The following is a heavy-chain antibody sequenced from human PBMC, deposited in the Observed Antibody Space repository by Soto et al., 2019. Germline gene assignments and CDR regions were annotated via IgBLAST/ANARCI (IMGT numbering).Heavy chain of an antibody. J-gene: IGHJ4*02. D-gene: IGHD1-26*01. CDR1: GYSISSSNW. Sequence: QVQLQESGPGLVKPSDTLSLTCAVSGYSISSSNWWGWIRQPPGKGMEWIGYIYYSGTTYYNPSLMSRVTMSVDTSKNLFSLKLTSVTAVDTGVYYCARREIQGPIDYWGQGTLVTVYS. CDR3: ARREIQGPIDY. CDR2: IYYSGTT. V-gene: IGHV4-28*01.